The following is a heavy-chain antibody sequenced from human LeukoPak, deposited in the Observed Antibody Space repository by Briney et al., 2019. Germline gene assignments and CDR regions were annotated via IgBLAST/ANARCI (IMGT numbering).Heavy chain of an antibody. Sequence: PGESLRLPWEVPGFIFRSYWVKWVRQAPGKGPEWVAHIRQDGSEKDYVDSVKGRFTISRDNAKNSLYLQMSSLRAEDTAVYYCGRGSRISNYWGQGTQVTVSS. V-gene: IGHV3-7*01. CDR1: GFIFRSYW. CDR2: IRQDGSEK. D-gene: IGHD2/OR15-2a*01. J-gene: IGHJ4*02. CDR3: GRGSRISNY.